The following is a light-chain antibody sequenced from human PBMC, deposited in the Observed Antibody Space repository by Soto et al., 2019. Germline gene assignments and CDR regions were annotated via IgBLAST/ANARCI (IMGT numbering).Light chain of an antibody. V-gene: IGLV2-23*02. Sequence: QSVLTQPASVSASPGQSITISCTGTSSDVGGYTLVSWYQQHPGKAPKLMIYEVSKRPSGVSNRFSGSKSGNTASLTISELQAEDEADYYCCSYAPGTTWVFGGGTKVTVL. J-gene: IGLJ3*02. CDR2: EVS. CDR1: SSDVGGYTL. CDR3: CSYAPGTTWV.